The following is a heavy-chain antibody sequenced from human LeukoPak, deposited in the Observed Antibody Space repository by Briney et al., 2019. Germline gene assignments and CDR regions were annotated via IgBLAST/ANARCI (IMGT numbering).Heavy chain of an antibody. Sequence: GGSLRLSCVASGFPFSDHYMHWVRQAPGKGLEWVAIIWYDGSNEYYADSVKGRFTVSRDNSKNMLFLQMNSLRAEDTAVYYCARDNLADWGQGTLVTVSS. CDR3: ARDNLAD. CDR2: IWYDGSNE. J-gene: IGHJ4*02. V-gene: IGHV3-33*08. CDR1: GFPFSDHY.